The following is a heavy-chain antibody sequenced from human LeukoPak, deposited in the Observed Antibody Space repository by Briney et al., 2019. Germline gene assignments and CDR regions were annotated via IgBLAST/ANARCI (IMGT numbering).Heavy chain of an antibody. V-gene: IGHV1-2*02. Sequence: ASVSLCRKSSGYTFSFNYIYWGRQAPGRGLEWMGWINPNSGDTNYAQKFQGRVTMTSDQSISTAYMDLSSLISDDTAVYYCARGGSSSGSYSYGGDPWARGTTVTVPS. CDR2: INPNSGDT. CDR1: GYTFSFNY. CDR3: ARGGSSSGSYSYGGDP. D-gene: IGHD6-19*01. J-gene: IGHJ6*02.